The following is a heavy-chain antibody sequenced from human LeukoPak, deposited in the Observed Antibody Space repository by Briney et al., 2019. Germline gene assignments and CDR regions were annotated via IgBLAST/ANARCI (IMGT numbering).Heavy chain of an antibody. CDR3: ARDKGGWFYFDY. Sequence: KPSETLSLTCSVSGGSISSYYWTWIRQPAEKGLEWIGHIYTSGSTNYNPSLRSRVTMSLDTSKNQFSLKLSSVTAADTAVYYCARDKGGWFYFDYWGQGTLVTVSS. CDR1: GGSISSYY. V-gene: IGHV4-4*07. CDR2: IYTSGST. J-gene: IGHJ4*02. D-gene: IGHD6-19*01.